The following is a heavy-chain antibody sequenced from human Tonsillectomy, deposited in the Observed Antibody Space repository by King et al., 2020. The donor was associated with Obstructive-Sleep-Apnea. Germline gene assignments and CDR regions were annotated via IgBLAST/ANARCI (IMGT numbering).Heavy chain of an antibody. J-gene: IGHJ4*02. CDR2: MYYMGGT. CDR3: ASARAGGRVIGE. D-gene: IGHD2-21*01. V-gene: IGHV4-61*01. Sequence: PLQESGPGLVKPSETLSLTCTVSGGSVSSGSYYWRWIRPPPGKTLEWIGYMYYMGGTNYNPSLKSRVTISIDRSKNQFSLDLSSVTVADTAIYHCASARAGGRVIGEWGKGTLVTVSS. CDR1: GGSVSSGSYY.